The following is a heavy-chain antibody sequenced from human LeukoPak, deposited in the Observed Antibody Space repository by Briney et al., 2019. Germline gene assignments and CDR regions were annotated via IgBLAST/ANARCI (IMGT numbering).Heavy chain of an antibody. D-gene: IGHD2-8*01. CDR1: GGSISSYY. Sequence: SSETLSLTCTVSGGSISSYYWSWIRQPPGKGLEWIGYIYYSGSTNYNPSLKSRVTISVDTSKNQFSLKLSSVTAADTAVYYCARGGMVYAINFDYWGQGTLVTVSS. CDR2: IYYSGST. J-gene: IGHJ4*02. V-gene: IGHV4-59*01. CDR3: ARGGMVYAINFDY.